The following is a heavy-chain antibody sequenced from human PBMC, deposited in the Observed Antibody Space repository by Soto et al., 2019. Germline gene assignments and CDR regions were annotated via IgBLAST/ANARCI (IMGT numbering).Heavy chain of an antibody. D-gene: IGHD2-15*01. CDR1: GGSISGSYYY. CDR2: VFYTGFT. Sequence: PSETLSLTCAVSGGSISGSYYYWGWLRQSPGRGPEWIGSVFYTGFTSYNPSLESRVSVSVDTSKNQFSLKVSAVTAEDTAVYFCAKRRGAGGHFDYWGQGALVTVSS. V-gene: IGHV4-39*01. CDR3: AKRRGAGGHFDY. J-gene: IGHJ4*02.